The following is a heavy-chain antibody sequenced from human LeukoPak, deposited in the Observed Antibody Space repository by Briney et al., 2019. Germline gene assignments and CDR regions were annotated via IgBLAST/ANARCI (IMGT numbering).Heavy chain of an antibody. V-gene: IGHV3-74*01. CDR3: AKDHYWSIDY. D-gene: IGHD3-3*01. CDR2: IKSDGIST. J-gene: IGHJ4*02. CDR1: GFDFRSNW. Sequence: GGSLRLSCAAPGFDFRSNWMHWVRHAPGQGLVWVSRIKSDGISTNYADSVKGRFTISRDIAKNTLYLQMNSLRAEDTGVYYCAKDHYWSIDYWGRGTLVTVSS.